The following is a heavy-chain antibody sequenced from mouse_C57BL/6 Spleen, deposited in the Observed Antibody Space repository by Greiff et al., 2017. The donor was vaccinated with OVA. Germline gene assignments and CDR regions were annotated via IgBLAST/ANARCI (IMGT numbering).Heavy chain of an antibody. V-gene: IGHV1-61*01. J-gene: IGHJ2*01. CDR2: IYPSDSET. CDR3: ARSYDYDGYCDY. Sequence: QVQLQQPGAELVRPGSSVKLSCKASGYTFTSYWMDWVKQRPGQGLEWIGNIYPSDSETHYNQKFKDKATLTVDKSSSTAYMQLSSLTSEDSAVYYCARSYDYDGYCDYWGQGTTLTVSS. D-gene: IGHD2-4*01. CDR1: GYTFTSYW.